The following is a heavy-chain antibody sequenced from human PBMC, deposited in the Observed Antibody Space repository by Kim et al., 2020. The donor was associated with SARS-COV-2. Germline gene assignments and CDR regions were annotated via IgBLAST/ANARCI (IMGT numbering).Heavy chain of an antibody. D-gene: IGHD2-15*01. Sequence: GGSLRLSCAASGFTFSSYAMSWVRQAPGKGLEWVSAISGSGGSTYYADSVKGRFTISRDNSKNTLYLQMNSLRAEDTAVYYCAKDRIRKYYYYYYYMDVWGKGTTVTVSS. CDR3: AKDRIRKYYYYYYYMDV. CDR2: ISGSGGST. CDR1: GFTFSSYA. J-gene: IGHJ6*03. V-gene: IGHV3-23*01.